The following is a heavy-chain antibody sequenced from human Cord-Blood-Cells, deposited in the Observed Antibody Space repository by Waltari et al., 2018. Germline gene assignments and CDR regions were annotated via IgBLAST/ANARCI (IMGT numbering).Heavy chain of an antibody. J-gene: IGHJ5*02. CDR1: GGTFSRYA. D-gene: IGHD3-3*01. CDR2: TIPIRGKA. Sequence: QVQLVQSGAEVKTPGSSVKVSCKASGGTFSRYAIRWVRQDPGNGLEWMISTIPIRGKANYAQKFQGRVTITADKSTITAYMELSSLRSEDTAVYYCARDRYPTIFGVVINWFDPWGQGTLVTVSS. CDR3: ARDRYPTIFGVVINWFDP. V-gene: IGHV1-69*09.